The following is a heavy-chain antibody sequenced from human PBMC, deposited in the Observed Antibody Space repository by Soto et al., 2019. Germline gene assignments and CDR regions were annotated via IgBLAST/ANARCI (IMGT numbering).Heavy chain of an antibody. J-gene: IGHJ4*02. CDR2: IKEDGSEK. D-gene: IGHD2-21*01. V-gene: IGHV3-7*01. CDR3: VRDYPVVNPY. CDR1: GFTFSTYW. Sequence: EVQQVESGGGLVQPGGSLRLSCAASGFTFSTYWMSWVRQAPGKGLEWVADIKEDGSEKKYVDSVKGRFTISRDNARNSVYLQMNSLRAEDTAVYYCVRDYPVVNPYWGQGTRVTVSS.